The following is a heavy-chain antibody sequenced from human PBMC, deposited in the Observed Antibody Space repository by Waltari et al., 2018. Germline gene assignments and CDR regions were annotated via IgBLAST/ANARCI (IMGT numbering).Heavy chain of an antibody. Sequence: EVQLVESGGGLVQPGGSLRLSCAASGFPFGSCWKHWVRQAPGKGLVGVSRINPDSRKTRFADSVKGRFTISRDNAKNTVYLQMNSLRADDTAMYYCTRDPSHCTNGVCYPDYWGQGTLVTVSS. D-gene: IGHD2-8*01. V-gene: IGHV3-74*01. J-gene: IGHJ4*02. CDR2: INPDSRKT. CDR3: TRDPSHCTNGVCYPDY. CDR1: GFPFGSCW.